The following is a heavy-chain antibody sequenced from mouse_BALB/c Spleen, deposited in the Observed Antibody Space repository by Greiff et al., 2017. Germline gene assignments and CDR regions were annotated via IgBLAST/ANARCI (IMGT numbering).Heavy chain of an antibody. D-gene: IGHD2-12*01. Sequence: VQLQQSGAELVRPGASVTLSCKASGYTFTDYEMHWVKQTPVHGLEWIGAIDPETGGTAYNQKFKGKATLTADKSSSTAYMELRSLTSEDSAVYYCARDDEGDYYAMDYWGQGTSVTVSS. J-gene: IGHJ4*01. CDR3: ARDDEGDYYAMDY. CDR1: GYTFTDYE. V-gene: IGHV1-15*01. CDR2: IDPETGGT.